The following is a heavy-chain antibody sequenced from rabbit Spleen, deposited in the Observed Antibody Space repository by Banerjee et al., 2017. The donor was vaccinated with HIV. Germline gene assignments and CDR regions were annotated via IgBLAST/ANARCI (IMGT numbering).Heavy chain of an antibody. D-gene: IGHD1-1*01. Sequence: QQLVESGGGLVKPGASLTLTCKASGFSFSSGYDMCWVRQAPGKGLEWIACIDTNDGDTDYANWPKGRFTISKTSSTTVTLQMTSLTAADTATYFCARNYVNAFDPWGQGTLVTVS. V-gene: IGHV1S40*01. CDR3: ARNYVNAFDP. J-gene: IGHJ2*01. CDR1: GFSFSSGYD. CDR2: IDTNDGDT.